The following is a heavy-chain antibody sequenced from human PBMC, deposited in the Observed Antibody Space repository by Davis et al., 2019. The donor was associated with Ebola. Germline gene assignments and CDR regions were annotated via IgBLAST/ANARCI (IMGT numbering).Heavy chain of an antibody. D-gene: IGHD3-22*01. CDR3: ARGTISGYSSYYFDY. V-gene: IGHV1-8*01. Sequence: ASVKVSCKAFGYAFTSHDIHWVRQASGQGLEWMGWMNPNSGNTGYAQKFQGRVTMTRSTSISTLHMELSSLRSEDTAVYYCARGTISGYSSYYFDYWGQGTLVTVSS. J-gene: IGHJ4*02. CDR2: MNPNSGNT. CDR1: GYAFTSHD.